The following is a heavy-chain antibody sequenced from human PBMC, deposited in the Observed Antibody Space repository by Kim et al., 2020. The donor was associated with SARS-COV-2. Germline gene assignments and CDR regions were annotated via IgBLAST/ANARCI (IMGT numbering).Heavy chain of an antibody. CDR3: ARLSTGYVGDKFDY. Sequence: ANCVEARFTISRDNARNTLYLQMIRRRAEGTAVYYCARLSTGYVGDKFDYWGQGTLVTVSS. V-gene: IGHV3-74*01. J-gene: IGHJ4*02. D-gene: IGHD3-16*01.